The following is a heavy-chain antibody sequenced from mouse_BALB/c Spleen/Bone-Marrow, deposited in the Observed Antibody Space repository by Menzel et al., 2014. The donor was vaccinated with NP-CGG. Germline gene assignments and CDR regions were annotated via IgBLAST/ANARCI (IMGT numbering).Heavy chain of an antibody. CDR3: ARLGYYGWFAY. D-gene: IGHD2-3*01. V-gene: IGHV4-1*02. J-gene: IGHJ3*01. Sequence: EVKLMESGGGLVQPGGSLKLSCAASGFDFSRYWMSWVRQAPGKGLQWIGEINPESNTINYTPSLKDKFIISRDNAKNTLYLQMSKVGSEDTALYCCARLGYYGWFAYWGQGTLVTVSA. CDR1: GFDFSRYW. CDR2: INPESNTI.